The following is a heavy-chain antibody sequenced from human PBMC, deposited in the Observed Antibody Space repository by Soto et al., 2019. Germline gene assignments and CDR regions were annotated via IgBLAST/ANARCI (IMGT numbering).Heavy chain of an antibody. D-gene: IGHD2-2*01. CDR1: GYTFTSYG. CDR2: ISAYNGNT. Sequence: GASVKVSCKASGYTFTSYGISWVRQAPGQGLEWMGWISAYNGNTNYAQKLQGRVTMTTDTSTSTAYMELRSLRSDDTAVYYCARVAIVVVPAASHYYYYYYMDVWGKGTTVTVSS. V-gene: IGHV1-18*01. J-gene: IGHJ6*03. CDR3: ARVAIVVVPAASHYYYYYYMDV.